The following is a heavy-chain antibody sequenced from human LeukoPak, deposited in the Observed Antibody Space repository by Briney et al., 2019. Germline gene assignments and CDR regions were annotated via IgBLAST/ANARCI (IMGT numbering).Heavy chain of an antibody. CDR3: AKWGSWSSYRFDY. D-gene: IGHD3-10*01. V-gene: IGHV3-11*01. Sequence: PGGSLRLSCAASGFTFGDYYMSWIRQAPGKGLEWVSYISSSGSTIYYAESVKGRLTISRDNSKNTLYLQVNSLRAEDTAVYYCAKWGSWSSYRFDYWGQGTLVTVSS. CDR2: ISSSGSTI. J-gene: IGHJ4*02. CDR1: GFTFGDYY.